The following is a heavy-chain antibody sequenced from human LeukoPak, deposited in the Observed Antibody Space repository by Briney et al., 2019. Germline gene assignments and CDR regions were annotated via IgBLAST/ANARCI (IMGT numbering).Heavy chain of an antibody. D-gene: IGHD3-9*01. CDR1: GFTFSNYA. Sequence: PGASLRLSCVASGFTFSNYAMSWVRQAPGKGLEWVSAITGSGGNTYYADSVKGRFTISRDNSKNTVFLQMNSLSAEDTAVYYCAKWGDYDVLTGYYVSDYWGQGTLVTVSS. CDR3: AKWGDYDVLTGYYVSDY. CDR2: ITGSGGNT. J-gene: IGHJ4*02. V-gene: IGHV3-23*01.